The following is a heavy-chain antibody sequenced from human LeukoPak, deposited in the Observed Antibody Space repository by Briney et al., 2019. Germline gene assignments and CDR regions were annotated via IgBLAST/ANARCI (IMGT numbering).Heavy chain of an antibody. CDR1: GYSFTGYW. Sequence: NHGESLKISCKGSGYSFTGYWIAWVRQMPGKGLEWMGIIYPGDSDTRYSPSFQGQVTISADKSISTAYLQWSSLKASDTAMYYCARHASSSGWDDYWGQGTLVTVSS. J-gene: IGHJ4*02. CDR3: ARHASSSGWDDY. D-gene: IGHD6-19*01. V-gene: IGHV5-51*01. CDR2: IYPGDSDT.